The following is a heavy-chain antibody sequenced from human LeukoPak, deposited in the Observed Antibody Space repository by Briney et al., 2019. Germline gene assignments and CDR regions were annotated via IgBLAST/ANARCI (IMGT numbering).Heavy chain of an antibody. CDR1: GFTFSSYG. D-gene: IGHD7-27*01. Sequence: GGSLRLSCAASGFTFSSYGMSWVRQAPGKGLEWVSAISGSGGSTNYADSVKGRFTISRDNSKNTLYLQMNSLRAEDTAVFYCAKSWAHYFDYWGQGTLVTVSS. CDR3: AKSWAHYFDY. CDR2: ISGSGGST. J-gene: IGHJ4*02. V-gene: IGHV3-23*01.